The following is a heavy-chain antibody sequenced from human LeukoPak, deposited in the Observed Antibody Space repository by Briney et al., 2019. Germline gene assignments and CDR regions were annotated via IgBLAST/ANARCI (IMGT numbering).Heavy chain of an antibody. V-gene: IGHV1-2*02. J-gene: IGHJ4*02. D-gene: IGHD2-21*02. CDR1: GYTFTGYY. Sequence: ASVTVSCKASGYTFTGYYMHWVRQAPGHGLEWIGWINPNSGGTNYAQKFQGRVTMTRDTSISTAYMELSRLRSDDTAVYYCARGSPIVVVTAISQPVDYWGQGTLVTVSS. CDR2: INPNSGGT. CDR3: ARGSPIVVVTAISQPVDY.